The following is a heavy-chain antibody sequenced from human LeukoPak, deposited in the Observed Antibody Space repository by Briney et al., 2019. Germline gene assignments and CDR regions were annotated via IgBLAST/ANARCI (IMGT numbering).Heavy chain of an antibody. CDR2: ISGSGGST. CDR1: GFTFSSYA. V-gene: IGHV3-23*01. CDR3: AKRPPARPSSSYYFDY. J-gene: IGHJ4*02. D-gene: IGHD6-6*01. Sequence: PGGSLRLSCAASGFTFSSYAMSWVRQAPGKGLEWVSAISGSGGSTYYADSVKGRFTISRDNSKNTLYLQMNSLGAEDTAVYYCAKRPPARPSSSYYFDYWGQGTLVTVSS.